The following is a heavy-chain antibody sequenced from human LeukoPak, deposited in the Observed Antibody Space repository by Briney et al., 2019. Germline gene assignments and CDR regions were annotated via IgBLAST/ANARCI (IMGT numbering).Heavy chain of an antibody. Sequence: GGSLRLSCAASGFTVSSNYMSWFRQAPGKGLEWVGFIRSKAYGGTTEYAASVKGRFTISRDDSKSIAYLQMNSLKTEDTAVYYCTRGGSPLDYWGQGTLVTVSS. CDR1: GFTVSSNY. CDR3: TRGGSPLDY. V-gene: IGHV3-49*03. J-gene: IGHJ4*02. CDR2: IRSKAYGGTT.